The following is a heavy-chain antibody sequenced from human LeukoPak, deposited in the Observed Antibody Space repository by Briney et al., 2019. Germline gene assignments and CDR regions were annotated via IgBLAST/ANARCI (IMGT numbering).Heavy chain of an antibody. CDR3: ARHDSSGWYHFDY. D-gene: IGHD6-19*01. J-gene: IGHJ4*02. V-gene: IGHV4-59*08. CDR1: GGSISSYY. CDR2: IYYSGST. Sequence: SETLSLTCTVSGGSISSYYWSWIRQPPGKGLEWIGYIYYSGSTNDNPSLKSRVTISVDTSKNQFSLKLSSVTAADTAVYYCARHDSSGWYHFDYWGQGTLVTVSS.